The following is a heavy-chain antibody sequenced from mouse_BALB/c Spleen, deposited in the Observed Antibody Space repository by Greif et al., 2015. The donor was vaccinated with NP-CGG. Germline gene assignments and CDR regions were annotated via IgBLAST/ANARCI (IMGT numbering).Heavy chain of an antibody. Sequence: QVQLQQSGAELVKPGASVKLSCKASGYTFTSYWMHWVKQRPGQGLEWIGEIDPSDSYTNYNQKFKGKATLTVDKSSSTAYMQLSSLTSEDSAVYYCARWYGNYDFDVWGAGTTATVSS. V-gene: IGHV1-69*02. CDR1: GYTFTSYW. D-gene: IGHD2-10*02. J-gene: IGHJ1*01. CDR2: IDPSDSYT. CDR3: ARWYGNYDFDV.